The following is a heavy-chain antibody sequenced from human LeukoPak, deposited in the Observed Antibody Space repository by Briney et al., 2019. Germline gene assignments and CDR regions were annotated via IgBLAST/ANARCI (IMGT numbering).Heavy chain of an antibody. D-gene: IGHD5-12*01. CDR2: FDPEDGET. V-gene: IGHV1-24*01. CDR3: ARDLRGYSGYDLDY. CDR1: GYTFTGYY. J-gene: IGHJ4*02. Sequence: ASVKVSCKASGYTFTGYYMHWVRQAPGKGLEWMGGFDPEDGETIYAQKFQGRVTMTEDTSTDTAYMELSSLRSEDTAVYYCARDLRGYSGYDLDYWGQGTLVTVSS.